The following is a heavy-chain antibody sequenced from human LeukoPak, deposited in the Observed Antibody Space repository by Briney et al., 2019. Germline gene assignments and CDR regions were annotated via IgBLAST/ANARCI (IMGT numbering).Heavy chain of an antibody. CDR3: ARGYCSSTSCYVGWFDP. J-gene: IGHJ5*02. Sequence: SGTLSLTCAVSGDSISSSNWWSWVRQPPGKGLEWIGEIYHSGSTNYNPSLKSRVTISVDKSKNQFSLKLSYVTAADTAVYYCARGYCSSTSCYVGWFDPWGQGTLVTVSS. D-gene: IGHD2-2*01. CDR1: GDSISSSNW. CDR2: IYHSGST. V-gene: IGHV4-4*02.